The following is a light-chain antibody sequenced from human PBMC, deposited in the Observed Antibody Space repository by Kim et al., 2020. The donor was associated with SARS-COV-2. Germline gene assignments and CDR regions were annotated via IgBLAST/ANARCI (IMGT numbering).Light chain of an antibody. J-gene: IGKJ2*01. CDR1: QSVSSN. CDR3: QQYNNWPPGT. V-gene: IGKV3-15*01. Sequence: VSPEERATLSCRASQSVSSNLAWYQQKPGQAPRLLIYGASTRATGIPARFSGSGSGTEFTLTISSLQSEDFAVYYCQQYNNWPPGTFGQGTKLEI. CDR2: GAS.